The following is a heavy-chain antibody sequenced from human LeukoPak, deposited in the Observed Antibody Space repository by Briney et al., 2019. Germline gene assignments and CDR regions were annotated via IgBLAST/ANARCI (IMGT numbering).Heavy chain of an antibody. CDR3: AKEKNSGYYYHFDY. V-gene: IGHV3-23*01. Sequence: EGSLRLSCAASGFTFTNYGMSWVRQAPGKGLEWVSAVSGGGGSTYYADSVKGRFTISRDNSKNTVYLQMNSLRAEDTAVYYCAKEKNSGYYYHFDYWGQGTLVTVSS. CDR2: VSGGGGST. J-gene: IGHJ4*02. CDR1: GFTFTNYG. D-gene: IGHD3-22*01.